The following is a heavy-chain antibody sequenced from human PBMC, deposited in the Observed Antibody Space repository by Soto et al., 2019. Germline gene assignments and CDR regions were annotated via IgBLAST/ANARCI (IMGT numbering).Heavy chain of an antibody. CDR1: GVTFGADA. CDR3: TRVHGGGTCSHFDD. V-gene: IGHV3-49*04. J-gene: IGHJ4*02. CDR2: IRNKGYGATT. D-gene: IGHD2-15*01. Sequence: GGALGLCCTSSGVTFGADALRWVRQPPGKGLEWVGFIRNKGYGATTEYAASVRGRFTISRDDSKSIAYLEMNSLKTEDTAVYYFTRVHGGGTCSHFDDCGQRTLV.